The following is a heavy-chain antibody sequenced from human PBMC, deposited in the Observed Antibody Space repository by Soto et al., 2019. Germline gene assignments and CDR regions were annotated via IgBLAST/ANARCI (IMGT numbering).Heavy chain of an antibody. J-gene: IGHJ3*02. V-gene: IGHV1-46*01. CDR3: GRVRTRDYWSGYSPVDI. CDR1: GYTFTSYI. Sequence: QVLLAQSGAEVKKPGASVKVSCKTSGYTFTSYIIQWVRQAPGQGLEWVGMINPSGGSTNYAQKFQGRVTVTRDTSTSTVYMALSSLRSEDTAVYYCGRVRTRDYWSGYSPVDIWGQGTMVTVSS. D-gene: IGHD3-3*01. CDR2: INPSGGST.